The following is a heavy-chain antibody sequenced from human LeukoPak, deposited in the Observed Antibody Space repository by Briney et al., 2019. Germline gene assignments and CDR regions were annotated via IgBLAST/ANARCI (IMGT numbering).Heavy chain of an antibody. CDR3: AMSLLWFGEGRFDP. CDR1: GGSFSGYY. CDR2: INHSGST. V-gene: IGHV4-34*01. J-gene: IGHJ5*02. Sequence: SETLSLTCAVYGGSFSGYYWSWIRQPPGKGLEWIGEINHSGSTNYNPSLKSRVTISVDTSKNQFSLKLSSVTAADTAVYYCAMSLLWFGEGRFDPWGQGTLVTVSS. D-gene: IGHD3-10*01.